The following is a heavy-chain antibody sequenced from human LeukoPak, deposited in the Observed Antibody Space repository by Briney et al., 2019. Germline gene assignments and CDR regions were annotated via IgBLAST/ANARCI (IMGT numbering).Heavy chain of an antibody. CDR2: ISSSSSCI. CDR3: ARGGYSYGHFDY. V-gene: IGHV3-21*04. J-gene: IGHJ4*02. CDR1: GFTFSSYS. Sequence: PGGSLRLSCAASGFTFSSYSMNWVRQAPGKGLEWVSSISSSSSCIYYADSVKGRFTISRDNAKNSLYLQMNSLRAEDTAVYYCARGGYSYGHFDYWGQGTLVTVSS. D-gene: IGHD5-18*01.